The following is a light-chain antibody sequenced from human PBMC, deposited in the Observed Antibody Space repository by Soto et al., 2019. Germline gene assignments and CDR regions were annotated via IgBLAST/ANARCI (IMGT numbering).Light chain of an antibody. Sequence: EIVLTQSPGTLSLSPGEKATLSCRASQSVSNNYLAWYQQKPGQAPRLLIYGASSRATGIPDWFSGSGSGTDFTLTISRLEPEDFAVYYCQQYLTSPTWTFGQGTKVEI. V-gene: IGKV3-20*01. CDR3: QQYLTSPTWT. J-gene: IGKJ1*01. CDR2: GAS. CDR1: QSVSNNY.